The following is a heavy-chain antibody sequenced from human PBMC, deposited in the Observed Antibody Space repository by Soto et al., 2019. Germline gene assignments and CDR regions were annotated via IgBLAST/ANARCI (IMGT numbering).Heavy chain of an antibody. Sequence: PSETLSLTCAVSGGSISSGDYYGSWIRQPPGKGLEWIGYIYYSGSTYYNPSLKSRVTISVDTSKNQFSLKLSSVTAADTAVYYCARDRANGYPAYYFDYWGQGTLVTVSS. V-gene: IGHV4-30-4*01. J-gene: IGHJ4*02. CDR3: ARDRANGYPAYYFDY. D-gene: IGHD5-12*01. CDR2: IYYSGST. CDR1: GGSISSGDYY.